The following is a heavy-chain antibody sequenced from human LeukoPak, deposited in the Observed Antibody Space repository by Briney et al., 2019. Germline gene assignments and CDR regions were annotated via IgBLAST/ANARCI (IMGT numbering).Heavy chain of an antibody. V-gene: IGHV3-21*04. CDR2: ISSSSSYI. CDR3: AREDTAMAPFDY. CDR1: GFTFSSYS. D-gene: IGHD5-18*01. Sequence: PAGSLTLSCAASGFTFSSYSRNWVRQAPGKGLEWVSSISSSSSYIYYADSVKGRFTISRDNSKNSLYLQITSLRTGDTALYYCAREDTAMAPFDYWGQGTLVTGSS. J-gene: IGHJ4*02.